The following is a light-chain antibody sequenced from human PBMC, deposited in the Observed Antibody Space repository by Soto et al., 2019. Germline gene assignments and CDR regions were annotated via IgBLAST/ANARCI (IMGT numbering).Light chain of an antibody. J-gene: IGLJ3*02. CDR1: SSDVGSYNL. V-gene: IGLV2-23*03. CDR3: CSYAGSSTFDWV. CDR2: EGS. Sequence: QSALTQPASVSGSPGQSITISCTGTSSDVGSYNLVSWYQQHPGKAPKLMIYEGSKRPSGVSNRFSGSKSGNTASLTISGLQVEDEADYYCCSYAGSSTFDWVFGGGTKLTVL.